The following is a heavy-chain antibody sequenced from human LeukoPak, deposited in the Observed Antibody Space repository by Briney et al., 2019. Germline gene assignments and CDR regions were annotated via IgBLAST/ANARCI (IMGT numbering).Heavy chain of an antibody. D-gene: IGHD3-9*01. CDR3: ARQGPHYDILTGYSN. J-gene: IGHJ4*02. V-gene: IGHV5-51*01. CDR2: IYPGDSDT. Sequence: GESLKISCKGSGYSFTSYWIGWARQMPVKGLEWMGIIYPGDSDTRYSPSFQGQVTISADKSISTAYLQWSSLKASDTAMYYYARQGPHYDILTGYSNWGQGTLVTVSS. CDR1: GYSFTSYW.